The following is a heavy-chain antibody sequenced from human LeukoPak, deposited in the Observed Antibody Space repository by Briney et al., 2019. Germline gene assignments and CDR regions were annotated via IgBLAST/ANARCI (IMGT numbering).Heavy chain of an antibody. Sequence: GGSLRLSCAASGFTFSSYGMHWVRQAPGKGLEWVAFIRYDGSNKYYADSVKGRFTISRDNSKNTLYLQMNSLRAEDTAVYYCAKAGGGLLWFGELDGHYYYMDVWGKGTTVTVSS. CDR3: AKAGGGLLWFGELDGHYYYMDV. D-gene: IGHD3-10*01. CDR1: GFTFSSYG. J-gene: IGHJ6*03. CDR2: IRYDGSNK. V-gene: IGHV3-30*02.